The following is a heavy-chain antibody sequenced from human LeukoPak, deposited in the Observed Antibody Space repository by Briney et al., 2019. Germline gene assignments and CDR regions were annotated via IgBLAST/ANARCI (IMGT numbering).Heavy chain of an antibody. CDR3: ARGPHAYYYDSSYWFDP. CDR2: VNPNSGGA. V-gene: IGHV1-2*02. CDR1: GYTFIVYY. Sequence: GASVKVSCKASGYTFIVYYINWVRQAPGRGLEWMGWVNPNSGGANYAQKFQGRVTMTRDTSIGTAYMELSRLTSDDTAVYYCARGPHAYYYDSSYWFDPWGQGTLVTVSS. J-gene: IGHJ5*02. D-gene: IGHD3-22*01.